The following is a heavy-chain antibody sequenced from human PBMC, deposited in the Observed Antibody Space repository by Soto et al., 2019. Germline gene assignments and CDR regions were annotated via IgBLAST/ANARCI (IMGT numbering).Heavy chain of an antibody. V-gene: IGHV4-30-2*01. CDR1: GRSISSAGFS. CDR2: VYHSGTT. CDR3: ARDWGYCSSSSCREPAFDV. J-gene: IGHJ3*01. Sequence: TLSLTCAVSGRSISSAGFSWNWILQPPGKGLEWVGYVYHSGTTSYNPSLKSRVTILLDRSKNQFSLTLNSVTAADTAVYYCARDWGYCSSSSCREPAFDVWGQGTVVTVSS. D-gene: IGHD2-2*01.